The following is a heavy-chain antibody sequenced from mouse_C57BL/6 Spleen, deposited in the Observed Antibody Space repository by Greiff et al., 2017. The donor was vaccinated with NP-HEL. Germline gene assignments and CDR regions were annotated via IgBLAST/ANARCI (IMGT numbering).Heavy chain of an antibody. J-gene: IGHJ3*01. Sequence: QQSCKASGYTFTSYWMHWVKQRPGRGLEWIGRIDPNSGGTKYNEKFKSKATLTVDKPSSTAYMQLSSLTSEDSAVYYCARWAGYGDPWFAYWGQGTLVTVSA. CDR1: GYTFTSYW. CDR3: ARWAGYGDPWFAY. V-gene: IGHV1-72*01. CDR2: IDPNSGGT. D-gene: IGHD3-2*02.